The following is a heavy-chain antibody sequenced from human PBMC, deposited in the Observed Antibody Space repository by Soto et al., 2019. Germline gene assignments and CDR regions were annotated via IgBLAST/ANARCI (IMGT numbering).Heavy chain of an antibody. D-gene: IGHD2-15*01. CDR3: ARSRPYCSGGSCYYTTFDY. Sequence: ASVTVPRKASGYTFTSLGVSWVRQAHGQGLEWMGWISAYNGNTNYAQKLQGRVTMTTDTSTSTAYMELRSLRSDDTAVYYCARSRPYCSGGSCYYTTFDYWGQGTLVTVSS. CDR2: ISAYNGNT. J-gene: IGHJ4*02. V-gene: IGHV1-18*01. CDR1: GYTFTSLG.